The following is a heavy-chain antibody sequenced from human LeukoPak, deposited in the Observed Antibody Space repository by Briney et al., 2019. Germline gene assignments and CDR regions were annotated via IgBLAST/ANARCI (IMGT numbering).Heavy chain of an antibody. J-gene: IGHJ4*02. CDR3: TRVFAGDEYSSSGY. Sequence: GGSLRLSCAASGFTFSRYYMHWVRQAPGKGLVWVSRINSDGSGTTYADSVKGRFTVSRDNAKNALYLQMNSLRVEDTAMYYCTRVFAGDEYSSSGYWGQGTLVTVSS. CDR2: INSDGSGT. CDR1: GFTFSRYY. D-gene: IGHD6-13*01. V-gene: IGHV3-74*01.